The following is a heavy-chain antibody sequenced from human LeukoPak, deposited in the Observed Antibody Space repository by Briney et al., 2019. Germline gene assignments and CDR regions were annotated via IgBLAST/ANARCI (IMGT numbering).Heavy chain of an antibody. CDR2: ITPIFGTA. D-gene: IGHD6-19*01. CDR1: GGTFSSYA. V-gene: IGHV1-69*13. J-gene: IGHJ4*02. CDR3: ARVRAVAGTSSGYYFDY. Sequence: GASVKVSCKASGGTFSSYAISWVRQAPGQGLEWMGGITPIFGTANYAQKFQGRVTITADESTSTAYMELSSLRSEDTAVYYCARVRAVAGTSSGYYFDYWGQGTLVTVSS.